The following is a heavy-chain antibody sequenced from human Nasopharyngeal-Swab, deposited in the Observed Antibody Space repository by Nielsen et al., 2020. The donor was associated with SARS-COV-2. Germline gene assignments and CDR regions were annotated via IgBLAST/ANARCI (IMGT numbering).Heavy chain of an antibody. CDR2: INHSGIT. CDR1: GGSFSDYS. Sequence: SETLSLTCAVSGGSFSDYSWSWIRQSPGKGLECIGEINHSGITNYNPSLKSRVTISVDTAKNHLSLKLTSVTAADTAVYFCSSGRVVYGGYDPRTPRHYLNYWGQGTTVTVSS. V-gene: IGHV4-34*01. CDR3: SSGRVVYGGYDPRTPRHYLNY. D-gene: IGHD5-12*01. J-gene: IGHJ6*02.